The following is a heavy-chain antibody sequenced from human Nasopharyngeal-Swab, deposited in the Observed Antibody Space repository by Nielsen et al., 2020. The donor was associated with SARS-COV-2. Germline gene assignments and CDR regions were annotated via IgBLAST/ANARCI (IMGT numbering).Heavy chain of an antibody. D-gene: IGHD5-24*01. V-gene: IGHV3-73*01. CDR2: IRSKIDSHAT. CDR1: GFIFSGSA. CDR3: TRDGVEVATRNGAFEI. J-gene: IGHJ3*02. Sequence: GGSLRLSCEASGFIFSGSAIHWVRQASGKGLEWVGRIRSKIDSHATAYGASVKGRFTISRDDSKNTAHLQMNSLKTEDTAVYYCTRDGVEVATRNGAFEIWGQGTMVTVS.